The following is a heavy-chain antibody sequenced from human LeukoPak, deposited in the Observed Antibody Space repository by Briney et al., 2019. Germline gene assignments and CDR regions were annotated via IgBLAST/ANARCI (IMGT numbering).Heavy chain of an antibody. CDR3: GRRAVVLRYFDY. Sequence: SSETLSLTCAVYGGSFSGYSWSWIRQPPGKGLEWIGEINHSGSTNYNPSLKSRVTISVDTSKNQFSLKLSSVTAADTAVYYCGRRAVVLRYFDYWGQGTLVTVSS. J-gene: IGHJ4*02. CDR1: GGSFSGYS. V-gene: IGHV4-34*01. D-gene: IGHD3-9*01. CDR2: INHSGST.